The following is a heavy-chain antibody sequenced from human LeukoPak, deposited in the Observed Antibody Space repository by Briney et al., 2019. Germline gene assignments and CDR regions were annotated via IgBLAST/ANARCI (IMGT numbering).Heavy chain of an antibody. D-gene: IGHD1-14*01. V-gene: IGHV3-30*03. CDR3: AFYGTPHYYYYYGMDV. CDR1: GFTFSSYG. CDR2: ISYDGSNK. Sequence: GGSLRLSCAASGFTFSSYGMHWVRQAPGKGLEWVAVISYDGSNKYYADSVKGRFTISRDNSKNTLYLQMNSLRAEDTAVYYCAFYGTPHYYYYYGMDVWGQGTTVTVSS. J-gene: IGHJ6*02.